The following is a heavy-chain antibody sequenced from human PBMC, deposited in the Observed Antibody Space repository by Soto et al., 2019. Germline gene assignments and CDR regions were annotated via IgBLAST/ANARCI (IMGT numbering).Heavy chain of an antibody. CDR1: GGSVSSGSYY. CDR2: IYYSGST. D-gene: IGHD3-3*01. Sequence: PSETLSLTCTVSGGSVSSGSYYWSWIRQPPGKGLEWIGYIYYSGSTNYNPSLKSRVTISVDTSKNQFSLKLSSVTAADTAVYYCAREGYYFWSGSHPYRMYFWGQGSKVPVSS. CDR3: AREGYYFWSGSHPYRMYF. J-gene: IGHJ6*02. V-gene: IGHV4-61*01.